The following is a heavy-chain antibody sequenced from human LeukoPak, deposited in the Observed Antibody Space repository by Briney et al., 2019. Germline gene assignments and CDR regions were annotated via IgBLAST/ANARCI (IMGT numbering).Heavy chain of an antibody. D-gene: IGHD3-22*01. V-gene: IGHV3-7*01. J-gene: IGHJ4*02. CDR1: GFTFSSYW. Sequence: PGGSLRLSCAASGFTFSSYWMSWVRQAPGKGLEWVANIKQDGSEKYCVDSVKGRFTISRDNAKNSLYLQMNSLRAEDTAVYYCARDSSTYYYDSSGYVLDYWGQGTLVTVSS. CDR2: IKQDGSEK. CDR3: ARDSSTYYYDSSGYVLDY.